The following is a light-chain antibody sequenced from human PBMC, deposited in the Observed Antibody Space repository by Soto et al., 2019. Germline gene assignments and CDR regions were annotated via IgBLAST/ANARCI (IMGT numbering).Light chain of an antibody. J-gene: IGKJ1*01. CDR2: GSS. V-gene: IGKV3-20*01. Sequence: EVVLTQSPGTLSLSPGERATLSCRASQSVRNNYLAWYQQKPGQSPKLLIFGSSDRVTGIPDRFSGSGSGTDFTLTISRLEPEDFAVYYCQHYNNWPRTFGQGTKVEIK. CDR3: QHYNNWPRT. CDR1: QSVRNNY.